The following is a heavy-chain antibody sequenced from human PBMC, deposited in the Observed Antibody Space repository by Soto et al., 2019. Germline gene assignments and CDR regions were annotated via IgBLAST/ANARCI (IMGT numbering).Heavy chain of an antibody. D-gene: IGHD3-22*01. V-gene: IGHV1-69*01. J-gene: IGHJ4*02. CDR1: GGTFSSYA. CDR2: IIPIFGTA. Sequence: QVQLVQSGAEVKKPGSSVKVSCKASGGTFSSYAISWVRQAPGQGLEWMGGIIPIFGTANYAQKFQGRVTITADESTSTAYMELSSLRPEDTAVYYCASTVDYDSSGYYYVVDYWGQGTLVTVSS. CDR3: ASTVDYDSSGYYYVVDY.